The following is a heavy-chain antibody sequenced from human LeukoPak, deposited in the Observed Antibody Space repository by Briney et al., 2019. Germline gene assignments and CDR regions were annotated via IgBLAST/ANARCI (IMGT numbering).Heavy chain of an antibody. D-gene: IGHD2-21*02. CDR3: AKTRVVTAIESWNYFDY. Sequence: GGSLRLSCAASGFTFSSYGMSWVRQAPGKGLEWVSAINTSGGSTYYADSVKGRFTISRDNSKNTLYLQMNSLRAEDTAVYYCAKTRVVTAIESWNYFDYWGQGTLVTVSS. V-gene: IGHV3-23*01. CDR2: INTSGGST. CDR1: GFTFSSYG. J-gene: IGHJ4*02.